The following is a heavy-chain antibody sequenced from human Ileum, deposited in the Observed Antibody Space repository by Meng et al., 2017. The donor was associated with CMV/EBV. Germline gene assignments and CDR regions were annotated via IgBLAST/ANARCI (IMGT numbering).Heavy chain of an antibody. CDR3: TTGWDQYFDF. Sequence: CVASAFTLNGAWMYWVRQAPGKGLEWVGRVKSASAGGAADAAAPVKGRFTVSRDDSRKTVHLQMDNLKIEDTAVYYCTTGWDQYFDFWGQGALVTVSS. J-gene: IGHJ4*02. V-gene: IGHV3-15*07. D-gene: IGHD1-26*01. CDR1: AFTLNGAW. CDR2: VKSASAGGAA.